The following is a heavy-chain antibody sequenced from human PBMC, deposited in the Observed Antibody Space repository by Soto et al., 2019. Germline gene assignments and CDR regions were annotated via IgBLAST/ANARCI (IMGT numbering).Heavy chain of an antibody. V-gene: IGHV5-51*01. CDR3: ASNIGAATQDYYYMDV. CDR2: IYPGDSDT. J-gene: IGHJ6*03. CDR1: GYSFTSYW. Sequence: PGESLKISCKGSGYSFTSYWIGWVRQMPGKGLEWMGIIYPGDSDTRYSPSFQGQVTISADKSISTAYLQWSSLKASDTAMYYCASNIGAATQDYYYMDVWGKGTTVTVSS. D-gene: IGHD2-15*01.